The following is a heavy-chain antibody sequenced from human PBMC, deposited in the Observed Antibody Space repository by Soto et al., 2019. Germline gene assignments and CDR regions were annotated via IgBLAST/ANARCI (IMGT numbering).Heavy chain of an antibody. CDR2: IYHSGNT. CDR3: ARARIVVAGTIVDY. J-gene: IGHJ4*02. Sequence: PSETLSLTCAVSGYSISSGYYCGWIRQPPGKGLEWIGSIYHSGNTYYNPSLKSRVTISVDTSKNHFSLKLSSVTAADTAVYYCARARIVVAGTIVDYWSQGTLVTVSS. D-gene: IGHD6-19*01. CDR1: GYSISSGYY. V-gene: IGHV4-38-2*01.